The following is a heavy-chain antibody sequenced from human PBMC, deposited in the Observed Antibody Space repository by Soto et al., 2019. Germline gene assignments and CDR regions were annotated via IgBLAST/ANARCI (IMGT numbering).Heavy chain of an antibody. J-gene: IGHJ6*02. CDR3: ARRVVGSGSYYSNYYYYYGMDV. D-gene: IGHD3-10*01. V-gene: IGHV1-18*01. CDR1: GYTFTSYG. Sequence: ASVKVSCKASGYTFTSYGISWVRQAPGQGLEWMGWISAYNGNTNYAQKLQGRVTMTTDTSTSTAYMELRSLRSDDTAVYYCARRVVGSGSYYSNYYYYYGMDVWGQGTTVTVSS. CDR2: ISAYNGNT.